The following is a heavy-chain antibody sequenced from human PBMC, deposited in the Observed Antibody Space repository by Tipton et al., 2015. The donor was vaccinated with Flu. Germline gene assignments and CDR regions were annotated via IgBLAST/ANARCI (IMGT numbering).Heavy chain of an antibody. D-gene: IGHD3-3*01. CDR1: GGSISSYY. V-gene: IGHV4-59*12. CDR2: IYYSGST. CDR3: ASRFLGHGGFDS. J-gene: IGHJ4*02. Sequence: TLSLTCTVSGGSISSYYWSWIRQPPGKGLEWIGYIYYSGSTNYNPSLKSRVTISVDTSKNQFSLKLSSVTAADTATYYCASRFLGHGGFDSWGQGTLVTVST.